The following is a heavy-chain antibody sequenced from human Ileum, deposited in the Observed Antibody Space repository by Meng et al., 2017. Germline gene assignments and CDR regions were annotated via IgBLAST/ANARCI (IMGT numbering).Heavy chain of an antibody. CDR3: ARRAHYGDPPR. CDR2: IYYGGST. Sequence: QLRLQESGPGLGKPSETRSRTCSVSSGSFTNNNYYWVWIRRPPGKGLEWIGSIYYGGSTYYNPSLKSRVTISVDTSTNQFSLKLISVTAADTAVYYCARRAHYGDPPRWGQGTLVTVSS. J-gene: IGHJ4*02. D-gene: IGHD4-17*01. CDR1: SGSFTNNNYY. V-gene: IGHV4-39*01.